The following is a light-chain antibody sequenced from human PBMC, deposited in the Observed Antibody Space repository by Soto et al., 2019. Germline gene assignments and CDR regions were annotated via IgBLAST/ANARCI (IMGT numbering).Light chain of an antibody. CDR1: PSVSSN. CDR2: GAS. V-gene: IGKV3-15*01. Sequence: EIVMTQSPATLSVSPGERATLSCRASPSVSSNLAWYQQKPGQAPRLLIYGASTRATGIPARFSGSGSGTEFTLTISSLQFEDFAVYYCQQYNNWPPCTFGQGTKLEIK. J-gene: IGKJ2*02. CDR3: QQYNNWPPCT.